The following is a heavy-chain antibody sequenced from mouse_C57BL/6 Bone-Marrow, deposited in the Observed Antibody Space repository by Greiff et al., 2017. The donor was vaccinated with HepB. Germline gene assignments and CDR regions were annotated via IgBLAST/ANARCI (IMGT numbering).Heavy chain of an antibody. Sequence: EVQRVESGGDLVKPGGSLKLSCAASGFTFSSYGMSWVRQTPDKRLEWVATISSGGSYTYYPDSVKGRFTISRDNAKNTLYLQMSSLKSEDTAMYYCARHSGWLLRFAYWGQGTLVTVSA. CDR3: ARHSGWLLRFAY. CDR1: GFTFSSYG. J-gene: IGHJ3*01. D-gene: IGHD2-3*01. V-gene: IGHV5-6*01. CDR2: ISSGGSYT.